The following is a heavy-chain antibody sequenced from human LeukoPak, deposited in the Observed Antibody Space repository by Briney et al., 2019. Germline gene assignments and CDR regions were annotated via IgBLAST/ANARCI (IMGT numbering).Heavy chain of an antibody. V-gene: IGHV1-8*03. CDR2: TNPNSGNT. Sequence: ASVKVSCKASGYTFTSYDINWVRQATGQGLEWMGWTNPNSGNTGYAQKFQGRVTITRNTSISTAYMELSSLRSEDTAVYYCARGDLLRYFDWFDYWGQGTLVTVSS. D-gene: IGHD3-9*01. CDR3: ARGDLLRYFDWFDY. CDR1: GYTFTSYD. J-gene: IGHJ4*02.